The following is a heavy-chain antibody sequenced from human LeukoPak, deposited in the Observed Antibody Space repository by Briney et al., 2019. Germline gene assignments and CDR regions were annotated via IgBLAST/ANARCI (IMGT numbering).Heavy chain of an antibody. D-gene: IGHD6-6*01. Sequence: GGSLRLSCAASGFSFRSYSMNWVRQAPGKGLEWVSAISGSGGSTYYADSVKGRFTISRDNSKNTLYLQMNSLRAEDTAVYYCAKNPPNRLIAARAIYFDYWGQGTLVTVSS. J-gene: IGHJ4*02. CDR1: GFSFRSYS. CDR3: AKNPPNRLIAARAIYFDY. V-gene: IGHV3-23*01. CDR2: ISGSGGST.